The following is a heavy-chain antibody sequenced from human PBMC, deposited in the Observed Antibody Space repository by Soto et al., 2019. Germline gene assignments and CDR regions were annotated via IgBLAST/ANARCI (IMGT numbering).Heavy chain of an antibody. Sequence: QVQLVQSGAEVKKPGASVKVSCKASGYTFTSYAMHWVRQAPGQRLEWMGWINAGNGNTKYSQKFQGRVTITRDTSASKAYMELSSLRSEDTAVYYCARDRGLRYFDWLSHYNWFDPWGQGTLVTVSS. V-gene: IGHV1-3*01. D-gene: IGHD3-9*01. CDR2: INAGNGNT. CDR3: ARDRGLRYFDWLSHYNWFDP. J-gene: IGHJ5*02. CDR1: GYTFTSYA.